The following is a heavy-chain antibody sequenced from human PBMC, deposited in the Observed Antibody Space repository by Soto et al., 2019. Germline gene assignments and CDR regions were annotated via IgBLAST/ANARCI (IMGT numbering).Heavy chain of an antibody. CDR2: ISGSGGST. V-gene: IGHV3-23*01. J-gene: IGHJ4*02. D-gene: IGHD3-16*02. CDR3: AKTYYDYVWGSYRQPPQFDY. CDR1: GFTFSSYA. Sequence: GGSLRLSCAASGFTFSSYAMSWVRQAPGKGLEWVSAISGSGGSTYYADSVKGRFTISRDNSKNTLYLQMNSLRAEDTAVYYCAKTYYDYVWGSYRQPPQFDYWRQRTLVTVSS.